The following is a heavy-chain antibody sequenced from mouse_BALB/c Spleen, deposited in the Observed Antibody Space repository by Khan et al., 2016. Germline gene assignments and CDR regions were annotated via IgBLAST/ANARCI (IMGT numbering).Heavy chain of an antibody. CDR1: GYSITSDYA. CDR3: ASFSTTVVATGALDY. J-gene: IGHJ2*01. Sequence: EVQLQESGPGLVKPSQSLSLTCTVTGYSITSDYAWNWIRQFPGNKLEWMGYISYSGSTSYNPSLKSRISITRDTSKNQFFLQLNSVTTEDTATYYCASFSTTVVATGALDYWGQGTTLTVSS. V-gene: IGHV3-2*02. D-gene: IGHD1-1*01. CDR2: ISYSGST.